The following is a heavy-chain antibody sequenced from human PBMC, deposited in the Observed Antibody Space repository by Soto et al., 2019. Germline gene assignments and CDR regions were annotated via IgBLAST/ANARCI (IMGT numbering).Heavy chain of an antibody. CDR2: IYYSGST. CDR3: ARSRNGSGSRSVAVDI. Sequence: SETLSLTCAVSGYSISNSYWWGWIRQPPGKGLDWIGYIYYSGSTYYNPSLKSRVTMSVDTSKNQFSLRLSSVTAVDTAVDYWARSRNGSGSRSVAVDIWGQGTMVTVSS. CDR1: GYSISNSYW. V-gene: IGHV4-28*01. D-gene: IGHD3-10*01. J-gene: IGHJ3*02.